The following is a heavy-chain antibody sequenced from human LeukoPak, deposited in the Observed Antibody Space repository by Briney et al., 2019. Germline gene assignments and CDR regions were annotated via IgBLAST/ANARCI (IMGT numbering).Heavy chain of an antibody. CDR3: ARAKVPAAPEYYYYMDV. J-gene: IGHJ6*03. V-gene: IGHV4-59*01. CDR1: GGSISSYY. CDR2: MYYSGIT. D-gene: IGHD2-2*01. Sequence: SETLSLTCTVSGGSISSYYWSWIRQPPGKGLEWIGYMYYSGITNYNPSLKSRVTISVETSKNQISLNLRSVTAADTAVYYCARAKVPAAPEYYYYMDVWGKGTTVTVSS.